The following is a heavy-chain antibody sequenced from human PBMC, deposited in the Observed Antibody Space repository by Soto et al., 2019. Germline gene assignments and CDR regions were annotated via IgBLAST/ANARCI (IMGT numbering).Heavy chain of an antibody. CDR3: AKGGVRGSGDYEPRS. D-gene: IGHD3-22*01. CDR2: MSGDAVDT. CDR1: GFTFSIYA. J-gene: IGHJ5*02. Sequence: EEQLLESGGGLVQPGGSLRLSCAASGFTFSIYAMMWVRQAPGKGLEWVSAMSGDAVDTYYIDSVKGRFTISRDNSKNTLYLQMTSLTAEDTAVYFCAKGGVRGSGDYEPRSWGQGTLVTVSS. V-gene: IGHV3-23*01.